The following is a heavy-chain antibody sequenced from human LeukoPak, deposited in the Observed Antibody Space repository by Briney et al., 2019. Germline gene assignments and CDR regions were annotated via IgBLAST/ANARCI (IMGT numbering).Heavy chain of an antibody. V-gene: IGHV1-8*01. CDR3: ARGQDYYDSSGCYYGWFDP. Sequence: ASVKVSCKASGYTFTSYDINWVRRATGQGLEWMGWMNPNSGNTGYAQKFQGRVTMTRNTSISTAYMELSSLRSEDTAVYYCARGQDYYDSSGCYYGWFDPWGQGTLVTVSS. D-gene: IGHD3-22*01. J-gene: IGHJ5*02. CDR2: MNPNSGNT. CDR1: GYTFTSYD.